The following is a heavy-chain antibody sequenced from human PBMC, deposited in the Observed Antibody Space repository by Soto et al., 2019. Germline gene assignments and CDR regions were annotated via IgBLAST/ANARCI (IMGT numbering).Heavy chain of an antibody. CDR3: ASARATIAAAAILAC. CDR1: GGSISTSNW. CDR2: VYRTGST. V-gene: IGHV4-4*02. D-gene: IGHD6-25*01. Sequence: QVQLQESGPGLVKPSGTLSLTCAVSGGSISTSNWWSWVRQPPGKGLEWIGEVYRTGSTNHNPSLESRVTISIDQSKSHLSLKLTSSNAADTAGSYGASARATIAAAAILACWGQGTLVTV. J-gene: IGHJ4*02.